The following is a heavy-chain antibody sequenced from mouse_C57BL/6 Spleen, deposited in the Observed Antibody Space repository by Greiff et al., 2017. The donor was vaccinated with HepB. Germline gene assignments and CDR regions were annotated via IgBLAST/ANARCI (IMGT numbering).Heavy chain of an antibody. CDR2: IWSGGST. D-gene: IGHD1-1*01. J-gene: IGHJ1*03. CDR3: AKKGHYYGSSYRYWYFDV. CDR1: GFSLTSYG. V-gene: IGHV2-4*01. Sequence: VQLQQSGPGLVQPSQSLSITCTVSGFSLTSYGVHWVRQPPGKGLEWLGVIWSGGSTDYNAAFISRLSISKDNSKSQVFFKMNSLQADDTAIYYCAKKGHYYGSSYRYWYFDVWGTGTTVTVSS.